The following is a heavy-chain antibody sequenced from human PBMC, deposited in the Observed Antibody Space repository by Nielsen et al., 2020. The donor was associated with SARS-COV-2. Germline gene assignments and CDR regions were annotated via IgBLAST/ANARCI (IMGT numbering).Heavy chain of an antibody. V-gene: IGHV3-33*01. CDR1: GFTFSSYG. CDR2: IWYDGSNK. D-gene: IGHD4-23*01. J-gene: IGHJ6*02. Sequence: GGSLRLSCAASGFTFSSYGMHWVRQAPGKGLEWVAVIWYDGSNKYYADSVKGRFTFSRDNSKDTLYLQMNNLKGEDTALYYCARGRSGGFRTGGFGMAVWGQGTTVTVSS. CDR3: ARGRSGGFRTGGFGMAV.